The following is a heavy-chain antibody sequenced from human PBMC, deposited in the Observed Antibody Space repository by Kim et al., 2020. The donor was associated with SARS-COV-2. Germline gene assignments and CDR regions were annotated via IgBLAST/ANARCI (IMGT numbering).Heavy chain of an antibody. CDR1: GGSFSGYY. CDR2: INHSGST. Sequence: SETLSLTCAVYGGSFSGYYWSWIRQPPGKGLEWIGEINHSGSTNYNPSLKSRVTISVDTSKNQFSLKLSSVTAADTAVYYCARGRVYAMVRGVKYNWFDPWGQGTLVTVSS. V-gene: IGHV4-34*01. CDR3: ARGRVYAMVRGVKYNWFDP. J-gene: IGHJ5*02. D-gene: IGHD3-10*01.